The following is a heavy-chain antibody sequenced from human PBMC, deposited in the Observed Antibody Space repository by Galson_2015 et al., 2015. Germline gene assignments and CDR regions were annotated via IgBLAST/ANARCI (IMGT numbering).Heavy chain of an antibody. CDR1: GFTFSGSA. J-gene: IGHJ4*02. CDR2: IRSKANSYAT. CDR3: TRFQAVDY. Sequence: SLRLSRAASGFTFSGSAMHWVRQASGKGLEWVGRIRSKANSYATAYAASVKGRFTISRDDSKNTAYLQMNSLKTEDTAVYYCTRFQAVDYWGQGTLVTVSS. D-gene: IGHD6-19*01. V-gene: IGHV3-73*01.